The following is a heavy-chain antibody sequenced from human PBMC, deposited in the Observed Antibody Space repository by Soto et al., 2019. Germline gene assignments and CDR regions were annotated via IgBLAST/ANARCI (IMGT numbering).Heavy chain of an antibody. J-gene: IGHJ4*02. V-gene: IGHV1-69*02. CDR2: IIPILGIA. CDR1: GGTFSGYT. Sequence: SVKVSCKASGGTFSGYTISWVRQAPGQGLEWMGRIIPILGIANYAQKFQGRVTITADKSTSTAYMELSSLRSEDTAVYYCARLQPGIAAAGNSYWGQGTLVTVS. CDR3: ARLQPGIAAAGNSY. D-gene: IGHD6-13*01.